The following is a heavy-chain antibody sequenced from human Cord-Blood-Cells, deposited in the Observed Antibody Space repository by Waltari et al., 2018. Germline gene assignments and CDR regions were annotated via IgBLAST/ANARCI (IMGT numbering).Heavy chain of an antibody. CDR1: GFTFSSYW. V-gene: IGHV3-74*01. CDR2: INSDGSST. Sequence: EVQLVESGGGLVQPGGSLRLACAASGFTFSSYWMHWVRQAPGKGLVWVSRINSDGSSTSYADSVKGRFTISRYNAKNTLYLQMNSLRAEDTAVYYCARRIAAAGTELDYWGQGTLVTVSS. CDR3: ARRIAAAGTELDY. D-gene: IGHD6-13*01. J-gene: IGHJ4*02.